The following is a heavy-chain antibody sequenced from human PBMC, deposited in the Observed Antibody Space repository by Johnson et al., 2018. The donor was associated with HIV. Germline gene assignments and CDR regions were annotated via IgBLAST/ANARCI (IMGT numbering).Heavy chain of an antibody. Sequence: EQLVESGGGLVQPGGSLRLSCAASGFTVSCNYMSWVRQAPGKGLEWVSVIYRSGSTSYADAVKGRLHISRDNAKNTLYLQMNSLRSEDTAVYYCARGDTMIVGVDNAFDIWGQGTMVTVSS. D-gene: IGHD3-22*01. J-gene: IGHJ3*02. V-gene: IGHV3-53*01. CDR2: IYRSGST. CDR1: GFTVSCNY. CDR3: ARGDTMIVGVDNAFDI.